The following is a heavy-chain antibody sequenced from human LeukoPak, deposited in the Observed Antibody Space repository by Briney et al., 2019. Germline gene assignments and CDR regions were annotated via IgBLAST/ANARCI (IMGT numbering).Heavy chain of an antibody. CDR2: ISSSSSYI. J-gene: IGHJ4*02. V-gene: IGHV3-21*01. CDR3: AKHSMDYGDYVGEDY. D-gene: IGHD4-17*01. CDR1: GFTFSSYS. Sequence: GGSLRLSCAASGFTFSSYSMNWVRQAPGKGLERVSSISSSSSYIYYADSVKGRFTISRDNAKNSLYLQMNSLRAEDTAVYYCAKHSMDYGDYVGEDYWGQGTLVTVSS.